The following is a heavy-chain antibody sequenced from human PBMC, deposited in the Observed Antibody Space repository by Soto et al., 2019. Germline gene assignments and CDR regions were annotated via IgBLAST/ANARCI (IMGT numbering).Heavy chain of an antibody. CDR2: MSSDGSKK. J-gene: IGHJ3*02. CDR3: AKYSRDYDGAGFDI. Sequence: QVQLVESGGGVVLPGTSLRLSCEASGFTFSTYGMHWVRQAPGKGLEWVAVMSSDGSKKYYAVSVKGRFTISRDNPKNTLYLQMNSLRAEDTAVYYCAKYSRDYDGAGFDIWGQGTMVTVSS. V-gene: IGHV3-30*18. D-gene: IGHD3-22*01. CDR1: GFTFSTYG.